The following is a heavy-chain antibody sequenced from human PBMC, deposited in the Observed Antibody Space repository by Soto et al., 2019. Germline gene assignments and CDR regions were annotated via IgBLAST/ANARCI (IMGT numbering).Heavy chain of an antibody. D-gene: IGHD5-12*01. CDR1: GDAFTSYY. Sequence: ASVKVSCKASGDAFTSYYMHWVRQAPGQGLEWMGIINPSGGSTSYAQKFQGRVTMTRDTSTSTVYMELSSLRSEDTAVYYCASGDSGYDYGGDYYGMDVWGQGTTVTVS. CDR3: ASGDSGYDYGGDYYGMDV. CDR2: INPSGGST. V-gene: IGHV1-46*03. J-gene: IGHJ6*02.